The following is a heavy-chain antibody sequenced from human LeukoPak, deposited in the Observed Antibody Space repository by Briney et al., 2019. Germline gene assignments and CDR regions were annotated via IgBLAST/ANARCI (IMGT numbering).Heavy chain of an antibody. J-gene: IGHJ4*02. Sequence: ESGPTLVKPTPTLTLTCTFSGFSLSTSGVGVGWIRQPPGKALEWLALIYWDDDKRYSPSLKSRLTITKDTSKNQVVLTMTNMDPVDTATYYCAHSASIRYFDWLSPATQFDYWGQGTLVTVSS. V-gene: IGHV2-5*02. CDR1: GFSLSTSGVG. CDR3: AHSASIRYFDWLSPATQFDY. CDR2: IYWDDDK. D-gene: IGHD3-9*01.